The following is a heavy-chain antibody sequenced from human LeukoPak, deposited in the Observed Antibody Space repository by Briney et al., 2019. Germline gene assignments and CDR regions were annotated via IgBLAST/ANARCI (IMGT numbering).Heavy chain of an antibody. CDR1: GFTFGDHA. D-gene: IGHD3-10*01. CDR3: TRDSERYYGSGSSGYYYGMDV. J-gene: IGHJ6*02. V-gene: IGHV3-49*04. Sequence: PGGSLRLSCTTSGFTFGDHAMTWVRQAPGKGLEWVGFIRSKAYGGTTEYAASVKGRFTISRDDSKSIAYLQMNSLKTEDTAVYYCTRDSERYYGSGSSGYYYGMDVWGQGTTVTVSS. CDR2: IRSKAYGGTT.